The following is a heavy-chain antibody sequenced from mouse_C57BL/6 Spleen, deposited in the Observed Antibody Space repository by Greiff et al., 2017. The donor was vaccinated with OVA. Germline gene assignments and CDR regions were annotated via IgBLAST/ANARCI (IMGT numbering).Heavy chain of an antibody. CDR2: INPNNGGT. Sequence: EVQLQQSGPELVKPGASVKISCKASGYTFTDYYMNWVKQSHGKSLEWIGDINPNNGGTSYNQKFKGKATLTVVKSSSTAYMELRSLTSEDSAVYYCARGPLYDGYYVFDYWGQGTTLTVSS. CDR3: ARGPLYDGYYVFDY. J-gene: IGHJ2*01. CDR1: GYTFTDYY. D-gene: IGHD2-3*01. V-gene: IGHV1-26*01.